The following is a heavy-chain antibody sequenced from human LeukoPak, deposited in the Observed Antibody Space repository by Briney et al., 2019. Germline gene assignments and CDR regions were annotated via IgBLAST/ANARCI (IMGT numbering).Heavy chain of an antibody. CDR1: GGSISSYY. D-gene: IGHD6-19*01. CDR2: IYYSGST. Sequence: SETLSLTCTVSGGSISSYYWSWIRQPPGKGLEWIGYIYYSGSTNYNPSLKSRVTISVDTSKNQFSLKLSSVTAADTAVYYCARARYSSGWYYFDYWGQGTLATVSS. V-gene: IGHV4-59*01. J-gene: IGHJ4*02. CDR3: ARARYSSGWYYFDY.